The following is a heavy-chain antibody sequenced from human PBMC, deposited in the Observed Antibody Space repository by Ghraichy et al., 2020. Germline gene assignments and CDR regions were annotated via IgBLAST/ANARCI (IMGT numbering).Heavy chain of an antibody. CDR1: GFTFGSYA. V-gene: IGHV3-23*01. D-gene: IGHD6-6*01. Sequence: GESLNISCAASGFTFGSYAMSWVRQAPGKGLEWVSDISGSGGSSYYADSVKGRFTISRDNSQNTLYLQMNSLGVEDTAVYYCAQAPSIAARLVYFQQWGQGTLVTVSS. J-gene: IGHJ1*01. CDR2: ISGSGGSS. CDR3: AQAPSIAARLVYFQQ.